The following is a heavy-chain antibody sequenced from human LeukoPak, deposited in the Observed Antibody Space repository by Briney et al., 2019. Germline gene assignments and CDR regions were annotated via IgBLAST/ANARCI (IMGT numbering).Heavy chain of an antibody. V-gene: IGHV3-23*01. J-gene: IGHJ4*02. CDR2: ISNSGDAT. CDR1: GFIFSNYA. CDR3: AKAPPYTKYFDY. D-gene: IGHD1-1*01. Sequence: GGSLRLSCAGSGFIFSNYAMSWVRQAPGQGLEWVSTISNSGDATFYADAVKGRLTISRDNSKNTLYLQMYSLRAEDTAIYYCAKAPPYTKYFDYWGQGTLLTVSS.